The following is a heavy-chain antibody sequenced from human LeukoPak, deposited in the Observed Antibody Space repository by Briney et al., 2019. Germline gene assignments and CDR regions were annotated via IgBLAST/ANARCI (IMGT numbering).Heavy chain of an antibody. D-gene: IGHD3-22*01. J-gene: IGHJ5*02. CDR3: ATVVSGGYYPINWFDP. V-gene: IGHV1-24*01. CDR1: GYTLTELS. Sequence: ASVKVSCKVSGYTLTELSMHWVRQAPGKGLEWMGGFDPEDGETIYAQKFQGRVTMTEDTSTDTAYMELSSLRSEDTAVYYCATVVSGGYYPINWFDPWGQGTLVTVSS. CDR2: FDPEDGET.